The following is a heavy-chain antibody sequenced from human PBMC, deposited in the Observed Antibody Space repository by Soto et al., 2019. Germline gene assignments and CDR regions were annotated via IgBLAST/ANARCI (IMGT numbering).Heavy chain of an antibody. J-gene: IGHJ5*02. D-gene: IGHD6-13*01. CDR2: IKSKTDGGTT. V-gene: IGHV3-15*07. CDR1: GFTFSNAW. CDR3: TTEFWEDYSSSWYWFDP. Sequence: GGSLRLSCAASGFTFSNAWMNWVRQAPGKGLEWVGRIKSKTDGGTTDYAAPVKGRFTISRDDSKNTLYLQMNSLKTEDTAVYYCTTEFWEDYSSSWYWFDPWGQGTLVTVSS.